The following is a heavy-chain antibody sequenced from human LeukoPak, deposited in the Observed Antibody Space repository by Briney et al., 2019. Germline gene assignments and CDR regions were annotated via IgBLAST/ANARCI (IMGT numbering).Heavy chain of an antibody. J-gene: IGHJ3*02. Sequence: GASVKVSCKASGYTFTNYYIHWVRQAPGQGLEWMGIDNPSGGRTSYAQKFQGRVTMTRDTSTSTVYMDLSSLRSEDTALYYCARDSPVGTRPFDIWGQGTMVTVSS. CDR2: DNPSGGRT. CDR1: GYTFTNYY. V-gene: IGHV1-46*01. CDR3: ARDSPVGTRPFDI. D-gene: IGHD1-1*01.